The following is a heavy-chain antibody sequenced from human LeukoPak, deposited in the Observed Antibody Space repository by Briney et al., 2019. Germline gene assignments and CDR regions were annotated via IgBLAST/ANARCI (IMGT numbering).Heavy chain of an antibody. CDR1: GFSFDDYA. CDR3: AKRGVVIRVILVGFHKEAYYFDS. V-gene: IGHV3-23*01. D-gene: IGHD3-22*01. CDR2: ISGSGGST. J-gene: IGHJ4*02. Sequence: GGSLRLSCAASGFSFDDYAMHWVRQAPGKGLEWVAGISGSGGSTNYADSVKGRFTISRDNPKNTLFLQMNSLRAEDTAVYFCAKRGVVIRVILVGFHKEAYYFDSWGQGALVTVSS.